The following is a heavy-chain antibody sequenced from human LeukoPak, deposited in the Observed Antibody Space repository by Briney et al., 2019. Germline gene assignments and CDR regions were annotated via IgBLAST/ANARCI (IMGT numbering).Heavy chain of an antibody. J-gene: IGHJ4*02. CDR2: ISDSGGRT. V-gene: IGHV3-23*01. CDR3: AKRGVVIRVILVGFHKEANYFDS. D-gene: IGHD3-22*01. CDR1: GITLNNYG. Sequence: GGSLRLSCAVSGITLNNYGMSWVRQAPGKGLEWAAGISDSGGRTKYADSVKGRFTISRDNPKNTLYLQMNSLRPEDTAVYFCAKRGVVIRVILVGFHKEANYFDSWGQGVLVTVSS.